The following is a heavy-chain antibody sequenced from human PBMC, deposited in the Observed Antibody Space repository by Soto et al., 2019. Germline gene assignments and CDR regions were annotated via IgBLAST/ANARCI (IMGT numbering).Heavy chain of an antibody. CDR3: ARAARRGVYYYGMDV. CDR1: GFTFSSYA. Sequence: QVQLVESGGGVVQPGRSLRLSCAASGFTFSSYAMHWVRQAPGKGLEWVAVISYDGSNKYYADSVKGRFTISRDNSKNTLYLQMTGLRAEDTAVYYCARAARRGVYYYGMDVWVHGTTVTVSS. J-gene: IGHJ6*02. V-gene: IGHV3-30-3*01. CDR2: ISYDGSNK. D-gene: IGHD6-6*01.